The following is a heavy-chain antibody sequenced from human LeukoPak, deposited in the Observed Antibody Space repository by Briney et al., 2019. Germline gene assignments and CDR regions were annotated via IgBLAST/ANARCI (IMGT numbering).Heavy chain of an antibody. V-gene: IGHV4-34*01. CDR1: GGSFSGYY. CDR2: INHSGST. Sequence: SETLSLTCAVYGGSFSGYYWSWIRQPPGKGLEWIGEINHSGSTNYNPSLKSRVTMSVDTSKNQFSLKLSSVTAADTAVYYCARDWRRGYFDYWGQGTLVTVSS. CDR3: ARDWRRGYFDY. J-gene: IGHJ4*02.